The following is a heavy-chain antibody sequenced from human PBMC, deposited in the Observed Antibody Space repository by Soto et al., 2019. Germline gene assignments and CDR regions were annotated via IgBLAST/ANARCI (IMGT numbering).Heavy chain of an antibody. D-gene: IGHD3-3*01. J-gene: IGHJ4*02. Sequence: SETLSLTCAVYGGSFSGYYWSWIRQPPGKGLEWIGEINHSGSTNYNPSLKSRVTISVDTSKNQFSLKLSSVTAADTAVYYCARSRGDVLRFLEWLPRLIFDYWGQGTLVTVSS. CDR3: ARSRGDVLRFLEWLPRLIFDY. CDR1: GGSFSGYY. V-gene: IGHV4-34*01. CDR2: INHSGST.